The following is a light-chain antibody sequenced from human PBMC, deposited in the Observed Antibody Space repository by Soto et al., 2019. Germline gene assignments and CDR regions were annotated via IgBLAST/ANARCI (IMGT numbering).Light chain of an antibody. CDR1: QSVRSN. J-gene: IGKJ2*01. V-gene: IGKV3-15*01. CDR3: QQYNNWPYT. CDR2: DAS. Sequence: EIVMTQSPATLSVSPGERVALSCRASQSVRSNFAWYQQKPGQAPRLLVYDASTRATGIPARFSGSGSGTEFTLTISSLQSEDFAVYYCQQYNNWPYTFGQGTKLEIK.